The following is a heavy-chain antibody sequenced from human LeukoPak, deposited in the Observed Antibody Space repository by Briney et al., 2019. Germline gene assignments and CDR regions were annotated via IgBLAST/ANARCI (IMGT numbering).Heavy chain of an antibody. D-gene: IGHD6-13*01. CDR3: ARHRSYSSSWLAYYYYMDV. Sequence: SETLSLTCTVSGGSNYWSWIRQPPGKGLEWIGYIHYSGSTSYNPSLKSRVTISIDTSKNQFSLKLSSVTAADTAVYYCARHRSYSSSWLAYYYYMDVWGKGTTVTVSS. V-gene: IGHV4-59*08. J-gene: IGHJ6*03. CDR1: GGSNY. CDR2: IHYSGST.